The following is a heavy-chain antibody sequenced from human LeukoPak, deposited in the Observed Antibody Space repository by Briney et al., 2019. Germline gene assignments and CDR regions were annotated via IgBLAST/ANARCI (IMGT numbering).Heavy chain of an antibody. CDR2: ISWNSGRI. J-gene: IGHJ1*01. CDR3: ARAYKDRSLAGKKEFFQH. CDR1: GFIFDDYA. D-gene: IGHD6-19*01. Sequence: GGSLRLSCVAPGFIFDDYAMHWVRQAPGKGLEWVSGISWNSGRIGYADSVKGRFTISRDNANNFLYLQMNSLRAEDTALYYCARAYKDRSLAGKKEFFQHWGQGTLVTVSS. V-gene: IGHV3-9*01.